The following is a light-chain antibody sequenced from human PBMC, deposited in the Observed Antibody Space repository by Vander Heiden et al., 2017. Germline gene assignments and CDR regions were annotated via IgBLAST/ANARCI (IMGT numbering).Light chain of an antibody. Sequence: PGERATLSCRASQSVSSYLAWYQQKPGQAPRLLIYDASNRATGIPARFSGSGSGTDFTLTISSREPEDFAVYYCQHRSNWPPSTFGQGTKLXIK. J-gene: IGKJ2*01. V-gene: IGKV3-11*01. CDR3: QHRSNWPPST. CDR2: DAS. CDR1: QSVSSY.